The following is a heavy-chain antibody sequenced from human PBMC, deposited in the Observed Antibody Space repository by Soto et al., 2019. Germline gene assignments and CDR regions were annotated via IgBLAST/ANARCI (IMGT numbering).Heavy chain of an antibody. V-gene: IGHV1-18*01. J-gene: IGHJ4*02. D-gene: IGHD6-19*01. CDR3: ARAFRPQNAVDTLNFEY. CDR2: ISAYNGNT. CDR1: GYSFTNYG. Sequence: QVQLVQSGAEVRKPGASVKVSCKASGYSFTNYGISWVRQAPGQGLEWMGWISAYNGNTKFAQKVQGRVTMATDTSTTTAYMELRSLRSDDTAVYYCARAFRPQNAVDTLNFEYRCQGTLVTVSS.